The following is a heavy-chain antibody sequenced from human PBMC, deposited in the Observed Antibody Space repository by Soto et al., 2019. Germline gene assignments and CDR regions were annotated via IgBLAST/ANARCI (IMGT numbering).Heavy chain of an antibody. CDR2: INPSGGST. CDR1: GYTFTSYY. Sequence: ASVKVSCKASGYTFTSYYMHWVRQAPGQGLEWMGIINPSGGSTSYAQKFQGRVTMTRDTSTSTVYMELSSLRSEDTAVYYCARAPPARGQQLENSAFDIWSQGTMVTVSS. V-gene: IGHV1-46*03. CDR3: ARAPPARGQQLENSAFDI. J-gene: IGHJ3*02. D-gene: IGHD6-13*01.